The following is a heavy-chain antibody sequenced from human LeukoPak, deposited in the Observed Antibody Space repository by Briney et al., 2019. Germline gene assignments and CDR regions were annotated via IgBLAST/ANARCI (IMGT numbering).Heavy chain of an antibody. V-gene: IGHV3-21*01. CDR3: ARGRVWSGYYRGPYYFDY. Sequence: KTGGSLRLSCAASGFTFSSYSMNWVRQAPGKGLDWFSSISSSSSYIYYADSVKGRFTISRDNAKNSLYLQMNSLRAEDTAVYYCARGRVWSGYYRGPYYFDYWGQGTLVTVSS. J-gene: IGHJ4*02. CDR1: GFTFSSYS. CDR2: ISSSSSYI. D-gene: IGHD3-3*01.